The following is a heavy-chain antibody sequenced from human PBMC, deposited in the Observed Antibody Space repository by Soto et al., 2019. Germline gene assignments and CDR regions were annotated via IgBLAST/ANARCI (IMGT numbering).Heavy chain of an antibody. CDR1: GGSISSSSYY. CDR3: ARRAVAGGYYYYHYGMDV. CDR2: IYYSGST. Sequence: SETLSLTCTVSGGSISSSSYYWGWIRQSPGKGLEWIGSIYYSGSTYYNPSLKSRVTISVDTSKNQFSLKLSSVTAADTAVYYCARRAVAGGYYYYHYGMDVWGQGTTVTVSS. J-gene: IGHJ6*02. D-gene: IGHD6-19*01. V-gene: IGHV4-39*01.